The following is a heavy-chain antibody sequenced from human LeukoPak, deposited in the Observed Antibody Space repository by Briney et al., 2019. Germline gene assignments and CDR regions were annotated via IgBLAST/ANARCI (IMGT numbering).Heavy chain of an antibody. CDR1: GGSFSGYY. V-gene: IGHV4-34*01. CDR3: ARQTYYYYGMDV. Sequence: SETLSLTCAVYGGSFSGYYWSWIRQPPGKGLEWIGEINHSGSTNYNPSLKSRVTISVDTSKNQFSLKLSSVTAADTAVYYCARQTYYYYGMDVWGQGTTVTVSS. J-gene: IGHJ6*02. CDR2: INHSGST.